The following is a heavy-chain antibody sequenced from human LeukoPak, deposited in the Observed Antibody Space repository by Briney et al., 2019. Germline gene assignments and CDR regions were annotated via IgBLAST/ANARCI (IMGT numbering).Heavy chain of an antibody. Sequence: PGGSLRLSCAASGFTFSSYWMSWVRQAPGKGLEWVANIKQDGSEKYYVDSVKGRFTISRDNAKSSLFLQVNSLRAEDTAVYYCARDSLRSLKVRYGLDVWGQGTTLTVSS. V-gene: IGHV3-7*01. J-gene: IGHJ6*02. CDR2: IKQDGSEK. D-gene: IGHD1-1*01. CDR1: GFTFSSYW. CDR3: ARDSLRSLKVRYGLDV.